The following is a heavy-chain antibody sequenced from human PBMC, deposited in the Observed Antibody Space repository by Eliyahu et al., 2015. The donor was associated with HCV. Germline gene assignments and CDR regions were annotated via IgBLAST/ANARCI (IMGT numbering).Heavy chain of an antibody. CDR1: GGSISSSSYY. J-gene: IGHJ5*02. CDR3: ARHSYKWNIAAAGTDWFDP. V-gene: IGHV4-39*01. CDR2: IYYSGST. D-gene: IGHD6-13*01. Sequence: QLQLQESGPGLVKPSETLSLTCTVSGGSISSSSYYWGWIRQPPGKGLXWIGGIYYSGSTYYNPSLKSRVTISVDTSKNQFSLKLSSVTAADTAVYYCARHSYKWNIAAAGTDWFDPWGQGTLVTVSS.